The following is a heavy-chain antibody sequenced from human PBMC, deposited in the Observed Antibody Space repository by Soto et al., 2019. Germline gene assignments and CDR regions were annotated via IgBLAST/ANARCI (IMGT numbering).Heavy chain of an antibody. V-gene: IGHV2-5*02. Sequence: QITLKESGPTLVKPTQTLTLTCTFSGFSLSTSGVGVGWIRQPPGKALEWLALIYWDDDKRYSPSLKSRLTITKDTSKNQVVLTMTNMDPGDTATYSCAHSGMYSGSYFRLYYYFDYWGQGTLVTVSS. CDR2: IYWDDDK. J-gene: IGHJ4*02. CDR3: AHSGMYSGSYFRLYYYFDY. D-gene: IGHD1-26*01. CDR1: GFSLSTSGVG.